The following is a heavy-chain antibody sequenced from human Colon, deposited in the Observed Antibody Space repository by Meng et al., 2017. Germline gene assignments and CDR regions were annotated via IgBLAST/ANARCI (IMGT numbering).Heavy chain of an antibody. CDR3: ARDNDYVWGIFRNDAFDI. J-gene: IGHJ3*02. V-gene: IGHV4-39*07. CDR2: IYYGGST. CDR1: GASISSSSYC. D-gene: IGHD3-16*02. Sequence: SETLSLTCTVSGASISSSSYCWGWLRQPPGKGLEWVGSIYYGGSTYSNPSLKSRVTISVDTSKNQFSLKLSSVTAADSAVYYCARDNDYVWGIFRNDAFDIWGQGTMVTVSS.